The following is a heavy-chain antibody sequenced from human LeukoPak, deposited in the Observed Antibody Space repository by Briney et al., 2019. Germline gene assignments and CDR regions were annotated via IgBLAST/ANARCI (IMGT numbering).Heavy chain of an antibody. CDR3: ARSQQLLLSDAFDI. V-gene: IGHV3-15*05. CDR2: IKSKTDGGTT. CDR1: GFTFSNAW. Sequence: GGSLRLSCAASGFTFSNAWMSWVRQAPGKGLEWVGRIKSKTDGGTTDYAAPVKGRFTISRDDSKNTLYLQMNSLRAEDTAVYYCARSQQLLLSDAFDIWGQGTMVTVSS. J-gene: IGHJ3*02. D-gene: IGHD6-13*01.